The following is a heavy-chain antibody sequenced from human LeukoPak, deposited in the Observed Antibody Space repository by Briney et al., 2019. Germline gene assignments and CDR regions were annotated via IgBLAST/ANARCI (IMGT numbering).Heavy chain of an antibody. Sequence: PGGSLRLSCAASGFTFSSYWMSWVRQAPGKGLEWVANIKEDGSEKYYVDSVKGRFTISRDNAKNSLYLQMNSLRAEDTAVYYCARNVGYCSGGSCYPWGYWGQGTLVTVSS. J-gene: IGHJ4*02. CDR1: GFTFSSYW. V-gene: IGHV3-7*01. D-gene: IGHD2-15*01. CDR2: IKEDGSEK. CDR3: ARNVGYCSGGSCYPWGY.